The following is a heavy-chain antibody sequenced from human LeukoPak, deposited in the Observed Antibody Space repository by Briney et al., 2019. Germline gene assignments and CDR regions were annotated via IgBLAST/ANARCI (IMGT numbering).Heavy chain of an antibody. Sequence: GRSLRLSCAASGFTFSSYGMHWVRQAPGKGLEWVAVISYDGSNKYYADSVKGRFTISRDNSKNTLYLQMNSLRAEDTAVYYCARDFGAGYDFWRGPDCWGQGTLVTVSS. CDR1: GFTFSSYG. CDR2: ISYDGSNK. J-gene: IGHJ4*02. V-gene: IGHV3-30*03. D-gene: IGHD3-3*01. CDR3: ARDFGAGYDFWRGPDC.